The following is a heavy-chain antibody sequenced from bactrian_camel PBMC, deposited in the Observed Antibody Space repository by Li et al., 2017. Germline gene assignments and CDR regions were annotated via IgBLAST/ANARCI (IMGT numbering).Heavy chain of an antibody. CDR1: GSTFSDYS. CDR3: AADPRFSYCTADYFTDTRDFNY. J-gene: IGHJ6*01. CDR2: IDLDNDGDT. V-gene: IGHV3S26*01. Sequence: HVQLVESGGGSVEFGGSLTLSCTFSGSTFSDYSMAWFHQAPGKEREGVAAIDLDNDGDTTYAESVQGRFTISRDNAENMLYLQMNSLKPEDTAMYYCAADPRFSYCTADYFTDTRDFNYWGQGTQV. D-gene: IGHD3*01.